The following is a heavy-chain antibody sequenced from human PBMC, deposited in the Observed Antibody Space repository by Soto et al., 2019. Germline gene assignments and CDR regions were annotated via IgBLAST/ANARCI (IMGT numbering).Heavy chain of an antibody. CDR2: IHYTGST. CDR1: GGSISSGGYS. D-gene: IGHD3-10*01. V-gene: IGHV4-39*01. CDR3: TRSSRWYYYGTASYYNLWFDS. J-gene: IGHJ5*01. Sequence: SETLSLTCAVSGGSISSGGYSWSWIRQPPGKGLEWIGNIHYTGSTDFNPSLKSRVTISVDTSKNQFSLKLNSVTAADTAVYFCTRSSRWYYYGTASYYNLWFDSWGQGSLVTVSS.